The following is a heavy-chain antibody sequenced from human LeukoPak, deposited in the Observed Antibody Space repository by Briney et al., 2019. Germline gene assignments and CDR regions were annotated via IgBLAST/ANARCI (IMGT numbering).Heavy chain of an antibody. V-gene: IGHV3-7*05. Sequence: GGSLRLSCAASGFTFSRSWMTWVRQAPGKGLEWVANINQDGGERYYVDSVKGRFTISRDNTMNSLDLQMSGLRVEDTAVYYCAKERGNYFDYWGQGALVTVSS. D-gene: IGHD3-10*01. J-gene: IGHJ4*02. CDR3: AKERGNYFDY. CDR1: GFTFSRSW. CDR2: INQDGGER.